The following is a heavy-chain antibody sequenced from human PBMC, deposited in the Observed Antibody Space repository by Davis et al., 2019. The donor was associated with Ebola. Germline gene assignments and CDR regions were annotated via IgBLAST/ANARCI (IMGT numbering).Heavy chain of an antibody. CDR1: GGTFSSYA. CDR3: ARNIGS. J-gene: IGHJ5*02. D-gene: IGHD2/OR15-2a*01. Sequence: SVKVSCKASGGTFSSYAISWVRQAPGQGLEWMGRIIPVVDTKDYAQKFQGRVTMTTDTSTSTAYMELRSLRSDDTAVYYCARNIGSWGQGTLVTVSS. V-gene: IGHV1-69*04. CDR2: IIPVVDTK.